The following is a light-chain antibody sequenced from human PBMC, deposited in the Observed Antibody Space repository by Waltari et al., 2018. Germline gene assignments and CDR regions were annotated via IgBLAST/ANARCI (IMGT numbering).Light chain of an antibody. CDR2: WAS. CDR3: LQHYTTPFT. J-gene: IGKJ3*01. CDR1: QDVTNS. V-gene: IGKV4-1*01. Sequence: DIVMTQSPECLGVSLGERATINCKSSQDVTNSLSWYKQQPGHPPELLIYWASTRESGVPDRFSGSGFGTDFTLTIRSLQAEDVAVYYCLQHYTTPFTFGPGTRVDI.